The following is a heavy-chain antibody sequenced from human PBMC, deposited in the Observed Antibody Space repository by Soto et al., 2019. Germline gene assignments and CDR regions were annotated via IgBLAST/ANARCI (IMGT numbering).Heavy chain of an antibody. V-gene: IGHV3-23*01. Sequence: EVQLLESGGGLVQPGESLKLSCAASGFTFSIYAMSWVRQAPGKGLEWVSGISYSGSSTYYADSVKGRFTISRDNSKNTLYLQMNSLRGEDTAIYYCAKFAGDTATSCYRGIDYWGRGTLVTVSS. J-gene: IGHJ4*02. CDR2: ISYSGSST. CDR3: AKFAGDTATSCYRGIDY. D-gene: IGHD2-2*02. CDR1: GFTFSIYA.